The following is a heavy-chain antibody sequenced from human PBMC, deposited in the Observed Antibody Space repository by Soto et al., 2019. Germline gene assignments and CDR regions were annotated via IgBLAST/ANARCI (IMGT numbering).Heavy chain of an antibody. CDR2: ISAYNGNT. J-gene: IGHJ6*02. CDR3: ARQSSSWPYYYYGMDV. V-gene: IGHV1-18*01. CDR1: GYTFTSYG. D-gene: IGHD6-13*01. Sequence: QVQLVQSGAEVKKPGASVKVSCKASGYTFTSYGISWVRQAPGQGLEWMGWISAYNGNTNYAQKLQGRVTMTTDTSTSTAYMELRSLRSDDTAVDYCARQSSSWPYYYYGMDVWGQGTTVTVSS.